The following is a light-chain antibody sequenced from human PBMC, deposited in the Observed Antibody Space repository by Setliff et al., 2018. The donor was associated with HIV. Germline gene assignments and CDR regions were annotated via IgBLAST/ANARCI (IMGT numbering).Light chain of an antibody. V-gene: IGLV2-14*03. J-gene: IGLJ1*01. Sequence: SVLTQTASVSGSPGQSITISCSGTNSDIGSHDYVSWYQQHPGKAPKLIIFSVTYRPSGVSDRFSGSKSGNTASLTISGLQPEDEADYYCASHRDTNTLEVFGTGTKVTVL. CDR1: NSDIGSHDY. CDR3: ASHRDTNTLEV. CDR2: SVT.